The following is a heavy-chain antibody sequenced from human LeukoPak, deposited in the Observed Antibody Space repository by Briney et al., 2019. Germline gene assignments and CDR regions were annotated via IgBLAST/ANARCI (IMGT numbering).Heavy chain of an antibody. J-gene: IGHJ3*02. CDR2: IIPIFGTA. Sequence: SVKVSCKASGGTFSSYAISWVRQAPGQGLEWMGGIIPIFGTANYAQKFQGRVTITTDESTSTAYMELSSLRSEDTAVYYCARRVRRWNGGYVVNDAFDIWGQGTMVTVSS. V-gene: IGHV1-69*05. D-gene: IGHD5-12*01. CDR3: ARRVRRWNGGYVVNDAFDI. CDR1: GGTFSSYA.